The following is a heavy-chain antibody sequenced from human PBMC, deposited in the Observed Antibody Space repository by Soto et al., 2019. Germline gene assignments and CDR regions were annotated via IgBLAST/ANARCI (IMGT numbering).Heavy chain of an antibody. J-gene: IGHJ3*02. CDR3: ARSIVGATSDAFDI. Sequence: ASVKVSCKASGGTFSSYAISWVRQAPGQGLEWMGGIIPIFGTANYAQKFQGRVTITADESTSTAYMELSSLRSEDTAVYYCARSIVGATSDAFDIWGQGTMVTVSS. V-gene: IGHV1-69*13. CDR2: IIPIFGTA. D-gene: IGHD1-26*01. CDR1: GGTFSSYA.